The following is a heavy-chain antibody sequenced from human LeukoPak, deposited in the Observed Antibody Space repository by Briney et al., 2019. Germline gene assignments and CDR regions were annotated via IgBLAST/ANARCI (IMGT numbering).Heavy chain of an antibody. CDR3: ARDYGDYNAFDI. CDR2: IIPIFGIA. Sequence: SVKVSCKASGGTFSSYALSWVRQAPGQGLEWMGRIIPIFGIANYAQKFQGRVTFTADKSTSTAYMELSSRRSEDTAVYYCARDYGDYNAFDIWGQGTMVTVSS. J-gene: IGHJ3*02. CDR1: GGTFSSYA. D-gene: IGHD4-17*01. V-gene: IGHV1-69*04.